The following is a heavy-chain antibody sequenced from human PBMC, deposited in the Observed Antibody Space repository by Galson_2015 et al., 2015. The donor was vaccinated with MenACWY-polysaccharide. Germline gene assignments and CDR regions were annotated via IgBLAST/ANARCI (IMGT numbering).Heavy chain of an antibody. CDR1: GYSFTKYG. D-gene: IGHD2-21*01. CDR2: MNPNSGNT. Sequence: SVKVSCKASGYSFTKYGISWVRQAPGQGLEWMGWMNPNSGNTGYAQKFQGRVTMTSNSAMTTAYMELSSLGSEDTAVYYCARIIARKYTFADSWGQGTLVTVSS. CDR3: ARIIARKYTFADS. V-gene: IGHV1-8*01. J-gene: IGHJ4*02.